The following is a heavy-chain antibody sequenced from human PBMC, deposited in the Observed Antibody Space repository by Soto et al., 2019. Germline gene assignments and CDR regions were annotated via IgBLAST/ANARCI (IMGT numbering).Heavy chain of an antibody. CDR1: GYTFTSYA. D-gene: IGHD5-12*01. V-gene: IGHV1-3*01. CDR3: AREGVARWAFDI. Sequence: ASVKVSCKASGYTFTSYAMHWVRQAPGQRLEWMGWINAGNGNTKYSQKFQGRVTITRDTSASTAYMELSSLRSEDTAVYYCAREGVARWAFDIWGQGTMVTVSS. CDR2: INAGNGNT. J-gene: IGHJ3*02.